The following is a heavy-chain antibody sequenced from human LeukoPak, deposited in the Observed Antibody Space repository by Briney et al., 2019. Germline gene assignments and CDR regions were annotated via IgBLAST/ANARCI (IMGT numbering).Heavy chain of an antibody. J-gene: IGHJ5*02. Sequence: GASVKVSCRXSGDAFSNYAISWVRQAPGQGLEWLGAIIPVFGPANYAQKFQGRLTITADESTRTAYMELSSLRSEDTAVYYCAREYDSNGYYYLNWFDPWGQGTLVTVSS. D-gene: IGHD3-22*01. V-gene: IGHV1-69*13. CDR3: AREYDSNGYYYLNWFDP. CDR2: IIPVFGPA. CDR1: GDAFSNYA.